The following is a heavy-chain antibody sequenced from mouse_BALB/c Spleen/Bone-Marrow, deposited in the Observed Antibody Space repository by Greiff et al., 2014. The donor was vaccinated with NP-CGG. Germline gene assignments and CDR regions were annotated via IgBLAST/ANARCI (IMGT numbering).Heavy chain of an antibody. CDR3: ARHEDRLRAWFAY. Sequence: VKLVESGAELVKPGASVKLSCKASGYTFTEYIIHWVKQRSGQGLEWIGWFYPGSGSIKYNEKFKDKATLTADKSSSTVYMELSRLASEDSAVYFCARHEDRLRAWFAYWGQGTLVTVSA. D-gene: IGHD3-2*02. CDR1: GYTFTEYI. V-gene: IGHV1-62-2*01. CDR2: FYPGSGSI. J-gene: IGHJ3*01.